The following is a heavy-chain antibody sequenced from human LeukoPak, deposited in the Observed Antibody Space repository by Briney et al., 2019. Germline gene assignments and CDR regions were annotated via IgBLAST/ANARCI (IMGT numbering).Heavy chain of an antibody. D-gene: IGHD2-21*01. V-gene: IGHV4-59*01. CDR1: GGSISSYY. CDR3: ARAIAREFHRYYYYMDV. J-gene: IGHJ6*03. CDR2: IYYSGST. Sequence: SETLSLTCTVSGGSISSYYWSWIRQPPGKGLEWIGYIYYSGSTNYNPSLKSRVTISVDTSKNQFSLKLSSVTAADTAVYYCARAIAREFHRYYYYMDVWGKGTTVTVSS.